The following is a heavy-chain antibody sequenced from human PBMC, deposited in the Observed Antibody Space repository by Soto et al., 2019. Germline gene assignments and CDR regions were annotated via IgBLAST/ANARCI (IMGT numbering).Heavy chain of an antibody. D-gene: IGHD3-10*01. V-gene: IGHV3-23*01. CDR3: AKALYGGFTY. Sequence: EVRLLESGGGLVQPGGSLRLSCAASGFTFSVYAMSWVRQAPGKGLEWVSGISGSGDSTHYAGSVKGRFTVSRDNSKSMLYLQTTSLSGEDTAIYYCAKALYGGFTYWGQGTLVSVSS. CDR2: ISGSGDST. J-gene: IGHJ4*02. CDR1: GFTFSVYA.